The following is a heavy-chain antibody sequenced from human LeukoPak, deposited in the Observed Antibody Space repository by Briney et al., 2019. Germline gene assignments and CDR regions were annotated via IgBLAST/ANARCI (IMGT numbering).Heavy chain of an antibody. CDR3: AASSGYYYTAFRY. CDR2: MNQDGNEK. J-gene: IGHJ4*02. Sequence: GGSLRLSCAASGFTFRNYWMSWVRQAPGKGLEWVANMNQDGNEKYYVGSVKGRFTISRDNAENSLYLQMNSLRAEDTAVYYCAASSGYYYTAFRYWGQGTLVTVSS. D-gene: IGHD3-22*01. CDR1: GFTFRNYW. V-gene: IGHV3-7*03.